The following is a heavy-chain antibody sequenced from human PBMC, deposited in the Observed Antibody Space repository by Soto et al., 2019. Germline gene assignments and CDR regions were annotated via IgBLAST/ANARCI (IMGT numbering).Heavy chain of an antibody. CDR3: AKGPLYYYGSGSYFDY. CDR1: GFTFSSYA. J-gene: IGHJ4*02. D-gene: IGHD3-10*01. V-gene: IGHV3-23*01. Sequence: QLGGSLRLSCAASGFTFSSYAMSWVRQAPGKGLEWVSAISGSGGSTYYADSVKGRFTISRDNSKNTLYLQMNSLRAEDTAVYYCAKGPLYYYGSGSYFDYWGQGTLVTVSS. CDR2: ISGSGGST.